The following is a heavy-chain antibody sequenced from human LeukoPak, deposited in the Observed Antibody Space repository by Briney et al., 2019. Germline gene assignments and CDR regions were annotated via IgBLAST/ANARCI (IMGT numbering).Heavy chain of an antibody. Sequence: GGSLRLSCAASGFTFSSYGMHWVRQAPGKGLEWVAFIRYDGSNKYYADSVKGRFTISRDNSKNTLYLQMNSLRAEDTAVYYCAKDHMLRDIVVEKPGHMDVWGKGTTVTVSS. D-gene: IGHD2-2*01. V-gene: IGHV3-30*02. CDR3: AKDHMLRDIVVEKPGHMDV. CDR1: GFTFSSYG. J-gene: IGHJ6*03. CDR2: IRYDGSNK.